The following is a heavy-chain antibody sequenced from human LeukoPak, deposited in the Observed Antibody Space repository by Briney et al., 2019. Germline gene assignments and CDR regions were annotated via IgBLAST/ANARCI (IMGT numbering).Heavy chain of an antibody. V-gene: IGHV1-2*02. CDR2: INPKSGGT. J-gene: IGHJ4*02. Sequence: ASVTVSCTASGYTFTVNYMHWVRQAPGQGLEWMGWINPKSGGTNYAQKFQGRVTMTRDTSISTAYMEVTRLTSDDTAVYYCARRYGGGVDYWGQGTLVTVSS. CDR1: GYTFTVNY. D-gene: IGHD3-10*01. CDR3: ARRYGGGVDY.